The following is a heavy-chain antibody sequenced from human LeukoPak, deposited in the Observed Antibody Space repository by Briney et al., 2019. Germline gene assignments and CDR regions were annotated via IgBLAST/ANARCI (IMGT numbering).Heavy chain of an antibody. V-gene: IGHV4-39*01. CDR2: IYYSGST. D-gene: IGHD2-15*01. CDR3: ARWGCSGGSCRFDY. J-gene: IGHJ4*02. Sequence: PSETLSLTCTVSGGSISGSSYYWGWIRQPPGKGLEWIGSIYYSGSTYYNPSLKSRVTISVDTSKNQFSLKLSSVTAADTAVYYCARWGCSGGSCRFDYWGQGTLVTVSS. CDR1: GGSISGSSYY.